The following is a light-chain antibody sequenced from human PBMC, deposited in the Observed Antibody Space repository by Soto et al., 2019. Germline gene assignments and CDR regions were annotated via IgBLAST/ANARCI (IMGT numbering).Light chain of an antibody. CDR3: QQYGSSPIT. V-gene: IGKV3-20*01. Sequence: EIVLTQSPGTLSLSPGERATLSCRASQSVSSRRLGWYQQKPGQAPRLLIYDASYRTTGSPDRFSGSGSGTDFTLTISRLEPEDFAVYYCQQYGSSPITFGQGTRLEIK. CDR1: QSVSSRR. J-gene: IGKJ5*01. CDR2: DAS.